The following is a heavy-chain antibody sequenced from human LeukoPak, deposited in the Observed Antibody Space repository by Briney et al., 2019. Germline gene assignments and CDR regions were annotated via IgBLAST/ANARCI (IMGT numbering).Heavy chain of an antibody. Sequence: QPGRSLRLSCAASGFTFSTYTLHWVRQAPGKGLEWVAFIQYDGGDKYFADSVRGRLIISRDNSKNTLFLEMNSLRPEDTAVYYCAKETCTVNTCYFLWGQGTLVTVSS. V-gene: IGHV3-30*02. D-gene: IGHD2-21*01. CDR3: AKETCTVNTCYFL. J-gene: IGHJ1*01. CDR2: IQYDGGDK. CDR1: GFTFSTYT.